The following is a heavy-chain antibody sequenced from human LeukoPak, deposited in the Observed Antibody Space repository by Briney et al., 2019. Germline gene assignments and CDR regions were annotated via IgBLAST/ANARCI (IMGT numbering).Heavy chain of an antibody. D-gene: IGHD3-10*01. J-gene: IGHJ3*02. CDR1: GGSISSYY. CDR3: ARTLYGSGSHNAFDI. Sequence: SETLSLTCTVSGGSISSYYWNWIRQPPGNGLEWIGYIYYSGSTKYNPSLKSRVTISVDTSKNQFSLKLSSVTAADTAVYYCARTLYGSGSHNAFDIWGQGTMVTVSS. CDR2: IYYSGST. V-gene: IGHV4-59*01.